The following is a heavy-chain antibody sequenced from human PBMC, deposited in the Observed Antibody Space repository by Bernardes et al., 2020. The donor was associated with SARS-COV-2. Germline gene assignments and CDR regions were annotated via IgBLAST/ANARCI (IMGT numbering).Heavy chain of an antibody. J-gene: IGHJ6*02. V-gene: IGHV3-53*01. D-gene: IGHD3-10*01. Sequence: GGSLRLSCAASGFTASSTYMSWVRQAPGKGLEWVSIIYSAGYTYYADSVKGRFTISRDNSKNTLSLQMNSLRAEDTAVYYCATRSPWGVLEDYKYYAMDVWGQGTAVTVSS. CDR3: ATRSPWGVLEDYKYYAMDV. CDR2: IYSAGYT. CDR1: GFTASSTY.